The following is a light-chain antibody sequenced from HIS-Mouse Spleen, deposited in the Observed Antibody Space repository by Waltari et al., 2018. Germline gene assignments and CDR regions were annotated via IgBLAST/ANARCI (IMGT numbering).Light chain of an antibody. V-gene: IGLV3-21*03. J-gene: IGLJ3*02. Sequence: SYVLTQPPSVSVAPGKTARITCGGNNIGSKSVHWYQQKPGQAPVLVVHDDSDRPSGSPERFSGSKSGNTAPLTISRVEAGDEADYYCQVWDSSSDHPGVFGGGTKLTVL. CDR3: QVWDSSSDHPGV. CDR2: DDS. CDR1: NIGSKS.